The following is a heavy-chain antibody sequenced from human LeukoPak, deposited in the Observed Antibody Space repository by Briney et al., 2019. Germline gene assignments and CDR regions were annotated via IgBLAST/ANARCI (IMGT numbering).Heavy chain of an antibody. CDR1: GGTFSSYA. CDR2: IIPIFGTA. CDR3: ARSPMYYYDSSGYFAAFDI. V-gene: IGHV1-69*13. Sequence: SVKVSCKASGGTFSSYAISWVRQAPGQGLEWMGGIIPIFGTANYARKFQGRVTITADESTSTAYMELSSLRSEDTAVYYRARSPMYYYDSSGYFAAFDIWGQGTMVTVSS. D-gene: IGHD3-22*01. J-gene: IGHJ3*02.